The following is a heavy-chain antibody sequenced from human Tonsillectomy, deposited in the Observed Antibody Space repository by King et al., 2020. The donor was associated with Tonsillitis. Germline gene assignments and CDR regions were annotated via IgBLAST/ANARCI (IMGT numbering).Heavy chain of an antibody. J-gene: IGHJ4*02. CDR3: VFNSLGYCSGGSCWDS. CDR1: GFTSSIYA. V-gene: IGHV3-23*04. CDR2: ISTSGRDT. D-gene: IGHD2-15*01. Sequence: VQLVESGGGWVQPGGSLRLSCAPSGFTSSIYAMSWVRRAPGKGLAWVSAISTSGRDTWYADSVKGRFTISRDNSKNTLYLQMNSLRAEDTAVYYCVFNSLGYCSGGSCWDSWGQGTLVTVSS.